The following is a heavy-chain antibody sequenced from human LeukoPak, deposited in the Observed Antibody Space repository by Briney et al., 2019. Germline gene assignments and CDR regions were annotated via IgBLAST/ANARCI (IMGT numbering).Heavy chain of an antibody. CDR1: GFTFSSYW. J-gene: IGHJ4*02. D-gene: IGHD3-10*01. V-gene: IGHV4-34*01. CDR2: INHSGST. Sequence: GSLRLSCAASGFTFSSYWMSWIRQPPGKGLEWIGEINHSGSTNYNPSLKSRVTISVDTSKDQFSLKLSSVTAADTAVYYCARLWGFGELGFDYWGQGTLVTVSS. CDR3: ARLWGFGELGFDY.